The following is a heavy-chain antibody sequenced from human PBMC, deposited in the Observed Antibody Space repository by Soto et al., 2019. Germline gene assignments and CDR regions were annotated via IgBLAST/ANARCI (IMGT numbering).Heavy chain of an antibody. Sequence: PSETLSLTCTVSGGSISSGGYYWSWIRQHPGEGLEWIGYIYYSGSTYYNPSLKSRVTISVDTSKNQFSLKLSSVTAADTAVYYCARGPYSYGRNHKTYFDYWGQGTLVTASS. CDR3: ARGPYSYGRNHKTYFDY. D-gene: IGHD5-18*01. V-gene: IGHV4-31*03. CDR2: IYYSGST. J-gene: IGHJ4*02. CDR1: GGSISSGGYY.